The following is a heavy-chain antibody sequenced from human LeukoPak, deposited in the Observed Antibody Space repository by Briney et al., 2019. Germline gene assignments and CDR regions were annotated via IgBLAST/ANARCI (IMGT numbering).Heavy chain of an antibody. CDR2: ISGSGGST. V-gene: IGHV3-23*01. J-gene: IGHJ6*02. Sequence: PGGSLRLSCAASGFTFSIYAMSWVRQAPGKGLEWVSAISGSGGSTYYADSVKGRFTISRDNSKNTLYLQMNSLRAEDTAVYYCTTGYGDYVWDNYYYYYGMDVWGQGTTVTVSS. CDR3: TTGYGDYVWDNYYYYYGMDV. D-gene: IGHD4-17*01. CDR1: GFTFSIYA.